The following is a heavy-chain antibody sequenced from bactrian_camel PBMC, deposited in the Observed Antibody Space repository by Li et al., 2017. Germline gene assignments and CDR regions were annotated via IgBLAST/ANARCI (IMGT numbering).Heavy chain of an antibody. V-gene: IGHV3S40*01. D-gene: IGHD2*01. CDR3: APVDYSGGDF. J-gene: IGHJ4*01. CDR2: IDSVGGTT. Sequence: VQLVESGGGLVQPGGSLRLSCEASGFSFARHDMSWVRQGPGKGKQWVSGIDSVGGTTTYADFAKGRFIISRDNAKNTVYLQMNSLKSDDTAMYYCAPVDYSGGDFWGQGTQVTVS. CDR1: GFSFARHD.